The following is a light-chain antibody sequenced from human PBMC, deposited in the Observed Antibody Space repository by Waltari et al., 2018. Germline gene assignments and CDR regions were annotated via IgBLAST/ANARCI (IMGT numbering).Light chain of an antibody. CDR3: QHYVTLPAT. J-gene: IGKJ1*01. CDR2: AAS. V-gene: IGKV3-20*01. CDR1: QTVSRA. Sequence: SCRASQTVSRALAWYQQKPDQAPSLLIYAASSRATGIPDRFSGGGSGTDFSLTISRLEPEDFAVYYCQHYVTLPATFGQGTKVAF.